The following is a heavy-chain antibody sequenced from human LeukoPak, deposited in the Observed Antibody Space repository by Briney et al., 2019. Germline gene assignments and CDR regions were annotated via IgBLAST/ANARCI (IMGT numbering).Heavy chain of an antibody. J-gene: IGHJ4*02. CDR3: ARDRDSSSWYAFPYYFDY. D-gene: IGHD6-13*01. CDR2: ISSSSSYI. CDR1: GFTFSSYS. V-gene: IGHV3-21*01. Sequence: PGRSLRLSCAASGFTFSSYSMNWVRQAPGKGLEWVSSISSSSSYIYYADSVKGRFTISRDNAKNSLYLQMNSLRAEDTAVYYCARDRDSSSWYAFPYYFDYWGQGTLVTVSS.